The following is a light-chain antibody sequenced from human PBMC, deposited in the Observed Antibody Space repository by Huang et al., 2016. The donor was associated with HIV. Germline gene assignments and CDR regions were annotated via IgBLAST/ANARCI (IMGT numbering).Light chain of an antibody. V-gene: IGKV3-11*01. CDR1: QSVSSY. CDR2: DAA. Sequence: EIVLTQSPATLSLSPGDRATLSCRASQSVSSYLAWYQQKPGQAPRLLIYDAANWATGIPARFRGSGSGTDFTLTISSLEPEDFAVYYCQQRSNWPPTFGQGTKVEIK. J-gene: IGKJ1*01. CDR3: QQRSNWPPT.